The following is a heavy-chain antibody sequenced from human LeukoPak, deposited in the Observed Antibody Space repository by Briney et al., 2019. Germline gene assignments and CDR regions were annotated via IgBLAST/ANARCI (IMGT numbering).Heavy chain of an antibody. Sequence: GASVKVSCKASGCTFSSYAMSWVRQAPGQGLEWVGGIIPICGSANYAQKFQGRVTITTDESTSTAYMELNSLRSEDTAVYYCARWKCSSTSCYRGYYYMDVWGKGTTVTVSS. J-gene: IGHJ6*03. CDR2: IIPICGSA. CDR3: ARWKCSSTSCYRGYYYMDV. V-gene: IGHV1-69*05. CDR1: GCTFSSYA. D-gene: IGHD2-2*01.